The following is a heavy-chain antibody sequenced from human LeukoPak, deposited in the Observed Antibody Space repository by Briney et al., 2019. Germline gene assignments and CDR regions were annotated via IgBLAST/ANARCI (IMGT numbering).Heavy chain of an antibody. J-gene: IGHJ6*02. V-gene: IGHV4-59*08. CDR3: ARGGPYYYGRDV. CDR1: GGHISSYY. CDR2: IYYSGST. Sequence: SETLSLTCTVSGGHISSYYWSWIRQPPGKGLEWIGYIYYSGSTNYNPALKSRVTISVDTSKNQFSLKLSSVTAADTAVYYCARGGPYYYGRDVWGQGTTVTVSS.